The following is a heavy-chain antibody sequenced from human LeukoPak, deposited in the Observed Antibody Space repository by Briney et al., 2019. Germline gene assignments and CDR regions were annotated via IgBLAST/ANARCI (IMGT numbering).Heavy chain of an antibody. D-gene: IGHD1-14*01. CDR3: ARTTRSEYYYGMDV. CDR1: GGSISRSTYY. CDR2: IYYSRRT. J-gene: IGHJ6*02. V-gene: IGHV4-39*01. Sequence: SETLSLTGTVSGGSISRSTYYRGWIRQPPGRGLEWIGSIYYSRRTCYNPSLKSRVTISVDTSKNQFSLNLSSVTAADTAVYYCARTTRSEYYYGMDVWGQGTTVTVSS.